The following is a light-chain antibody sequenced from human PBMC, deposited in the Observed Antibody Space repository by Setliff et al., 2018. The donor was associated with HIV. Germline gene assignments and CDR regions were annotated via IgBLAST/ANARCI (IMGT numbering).Light chain of an antibody. Sequence: DIVMTQSPDSLAVSLGERATINCKSSQSVLYSSNNQNYLAWYQQEPGQPPKLLIYWASTRESGVPDRFSGSGSGTDFTLTISSLQAEDVAVYYCQQYYSSPLTFGGGT. CDR3: QQYYSSPLT. CDR1: QSVLYSSNNQNY. CDR2: WAS. V-gene: IGKV4-1*01. J-gene: IGKJ4*01.